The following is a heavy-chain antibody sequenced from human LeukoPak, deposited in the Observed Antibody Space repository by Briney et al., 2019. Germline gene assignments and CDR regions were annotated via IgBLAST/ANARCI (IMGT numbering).Heavy chain of an antibody. CDR3: AGRGDSYSAYYFDY. CDR1: GGSISSSNW. Sequence: PSETLSLTCAVSGGSISSSNWWSWVRQPPGKGLEWIGEIYHSGSTNYNPSLKSRVTISVDKSKNQFSLKLSPVTAADTAVYYCAGRGDSYSAYYFDYWGQGTLVTVSS. J-gene: IGHJ4*02. D-gene: IGHD2-21*02. V-gene: IGHV4-4*02. CDR2: IYHSGST.